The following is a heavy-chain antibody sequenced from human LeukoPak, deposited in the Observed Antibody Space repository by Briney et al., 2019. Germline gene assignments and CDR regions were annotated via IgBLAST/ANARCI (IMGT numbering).Heavy chain of an antibody. Sequence: PGGSLRLSCAASGFTFSNYWMSWVRRAPGKGLEWVANIKQDGGEKNYVDSVKGRFTISRDNAKNSLYLQMNSLRAEDTAVYYCARDGYYYDSSSYVGSFDYWGRGTLVTVSS. CDR3: ARDGYYYDSSSYVGSFDY. CDR2: IKQDGGEK. V-gene: IGHV3-7*01. D-gene: IGHD3-22*01. CDR1: GFTFSNYW. J-gene: IGHJ4*02.